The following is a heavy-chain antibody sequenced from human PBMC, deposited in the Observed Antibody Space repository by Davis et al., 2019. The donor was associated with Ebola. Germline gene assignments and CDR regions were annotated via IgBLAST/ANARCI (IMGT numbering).Heavy chain of an antibody. V-gene: IGHV1-18*01. D-gene: IGHD3-10*01. CDR1: GYTFTSYG. J-gene: IGHJ4*02. CDR2: ISAYNGNT. CDR3: ARGPGLLWFGEFYGAFDY. Sequence: ASVKVSCKASGYTFTSYGISWVRQAPGQGLEWMGWISAYNGNTNYAQKLQGRVTMTTDTSTSTAYMELRSLRSDDTAVYYCARGPGLLWFGEFYGAFDYWGQGTLVTVSS.